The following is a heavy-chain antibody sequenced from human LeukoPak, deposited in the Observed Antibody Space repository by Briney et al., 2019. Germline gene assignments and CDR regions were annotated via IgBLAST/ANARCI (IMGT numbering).Heavy chain of an antibody. D-gene: IGHD3-16*01. CDR1: GFTFDDYA. CDR2: ISKNSDGM. CDR3: AKSGCLGGGYFDY. J-gene: IGHJ4*02. Sequence: SLRLSCAASGFTFDDYAMHGGRQAPGKGREWVAGISKNSDGMGYAHSVKGRFTISRDNAKNSLYLQVNSLRAEDMALYYCAKSGCLGGGYFDYWRQGSLVTVSS. V-gene: IGHV3-9*03.